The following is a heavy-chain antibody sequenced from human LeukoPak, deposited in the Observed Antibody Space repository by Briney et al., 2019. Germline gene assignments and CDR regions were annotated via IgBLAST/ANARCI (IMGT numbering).Heavy chain of an antibody. V-gene: IGHV3-48*03. CDR3: AGRLVRTIGDAFDY. J-gene: IGHJ4*02. CDR2: ISSSGSTI. D-gene: IGHD1-7*01. Sequence: GGSLRLSCAASGFTFSSYEMNWVRQAPGKGLEWVSYISSSGSTIYYADSVKGRFTISRDNAKNSLYLQMNSLRAEDTAVYYCAGRLVRTIGDAFDYWGQGTLVTVSS. CDR1: GFTFSSYE.